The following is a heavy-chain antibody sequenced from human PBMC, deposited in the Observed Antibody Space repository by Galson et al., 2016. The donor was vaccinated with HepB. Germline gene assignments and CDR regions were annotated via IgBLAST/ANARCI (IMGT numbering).Heavy chain of an antibody. V-gene: IGHV3-30-3*01. CDR1: GFTFSSYA. CDR3: ARDGGSRRWPLDYYYGMDV. CDR2: ISYDGSNK. D-gene: IGHD4-23*01. J-gene: IGHJ6*04. Sequence: SLRLSCAASGFTFSSYAMHWVRQAPGKGLEWVAVISYDGSNKYYADSVKGRFTISRDNSKNTLYLQMNSLRAEDTAVYYCARDGGSRRWPLDYYYGMDVWGKGTTVTASS.